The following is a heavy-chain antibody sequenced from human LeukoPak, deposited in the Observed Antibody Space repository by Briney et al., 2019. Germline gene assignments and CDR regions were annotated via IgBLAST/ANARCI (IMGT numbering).Heavy chain of an antibody. CDR1: GGSISSSSYY. J-gene: IGHJ5*02. CDR2: IYYSGST. D-gene: IGHD3-10*01. Sequence: SETLSHTCTVSGGSISSSSYYWGWIRQPPGKGLEWIGSIYYSGSTYYNPSLKSRVTISVDTSKNQFSLKLSSVTAADTAVYYCARENMVRGVKRWFDPWGQGTLVTVSS. CDR3: ARENMVRGVKRWFDP. V-gene: IGHV4-39*07.